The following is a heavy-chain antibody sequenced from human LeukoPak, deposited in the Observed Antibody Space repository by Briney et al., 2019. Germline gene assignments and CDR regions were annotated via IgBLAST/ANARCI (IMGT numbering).Heavy chain of an antibody. CDR1: GGSISSSSYS. Sequence: PSETLFLTCTVSGGSISSSSYSWGWIRQPPGKGLEWIGSIYYSGSTYYNPSLKSRVTISVDTSKNQFSLKLSSVTAADTAVYYCARERGYYDSSGYYQYYFDYWGQGTLVTVSS. J-gene: IGHJ4*02. V-gene: IGHV4-39*01. D-gene: IGHD3-22*01. CDR3: ARERGYYDSSGYYQYYFDY. CDR2: IYYSGST.